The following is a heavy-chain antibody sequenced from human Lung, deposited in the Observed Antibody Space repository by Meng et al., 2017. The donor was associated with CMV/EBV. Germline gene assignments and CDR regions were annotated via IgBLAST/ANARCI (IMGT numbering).Heavy chain of an antibody. CDR1: GFNFSTYS. CDR2: ISRSTHYI. V-gene: IGHV3-21*01. J-gene: IGHJ6*02. Sequence: ESLKISCEASGFNFSTYSLNWVRQAPGKGLEWVAFISRSTHYIYYADSVKARFTISRDTAKNSVYLQMNSLRAEDTAVYYCARDDGSGNVYDFYYGMDVWGQGTXVTVYS. CDR3: ARDDGSGNVYDFYYGMDV. D-gene: IGHD3-10*01.